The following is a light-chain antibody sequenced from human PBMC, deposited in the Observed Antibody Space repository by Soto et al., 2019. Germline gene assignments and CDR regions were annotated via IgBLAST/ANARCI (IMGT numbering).Light chain of an antibody. CDR2: GAF. V-gene: IGKV3-20*01. CDR1: QSVRSSY. J-gene: IGKJ1*01. CDR3: QEYGISRP. Sequence: EIVLTQSPGTLSLSPGERATLSCRASQSVRSSYLAWYQQKPGQAPRLLIYGAFSRAPGIPDRFSGSGSGTDFTLTISRLEPEDFAVYYWQEYGISRPFGQGTKVEIK.